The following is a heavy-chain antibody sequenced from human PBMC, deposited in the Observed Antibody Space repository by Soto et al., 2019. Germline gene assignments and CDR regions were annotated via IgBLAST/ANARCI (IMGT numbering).Heavy chain of an antibody. CDR1: GGSISSYY. Sequence: LSLTCTVSGGSISSYYWSWIRQPAGKGLEWIGRIYTSGSTNYNPSLKSRVTMSVDTSKNQFSLKLSSVTAADTAVYYCARTGQTYYYYGMDVWGQGTTVTVPS. CDR3: ARTGQTYYYYGMDV. J-gene: IGHJ6*02. CDR2: IYTSGST. V-gene: IGHV4-4*07.